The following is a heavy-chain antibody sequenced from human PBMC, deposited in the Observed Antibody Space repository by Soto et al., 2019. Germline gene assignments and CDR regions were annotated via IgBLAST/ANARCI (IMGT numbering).Heavy chain of an antibody. D-gene: IGHD4-4*01. CDR3: ARDLYSNYNFIRPFDY. CDR1: GFTFSSYS. Sequence: GGSLRLSCASSGFTFSSYSMNWVRQAPGKGLEWVSYISSSSTIYYADSVKGRFTISRDNAKNSLYLQMNSLRAEDTAVYYCARDLYSNYNFIRPFDYWGQGTLVTFSS. CDR2: ISSSSTI. V-gene: IGHV3-48*01. J-gene: IGHJ4*02.